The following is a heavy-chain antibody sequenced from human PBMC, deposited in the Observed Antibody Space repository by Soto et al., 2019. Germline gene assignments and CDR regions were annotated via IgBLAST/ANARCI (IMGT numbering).Heavy chain of an antibody. CDR1: GFPFSSHW. V-gene: IGHV3-7*01. J-gene: IGHJ6*04. CDR3: ATASFKRYGDHCLDY. CDR2: IKQDGSEK. Sequence: GSLRLSCAASGFPFSSHWMSWVRQAPGKGLEWVANIKQDGSEKYYVDSVKGRFTISRDNAKNSLFLQMNSLRAEDTAVYYCATASFKRYGDHCLDYWGKGTRVIVSS. D-gene: IGHD4-17*01.